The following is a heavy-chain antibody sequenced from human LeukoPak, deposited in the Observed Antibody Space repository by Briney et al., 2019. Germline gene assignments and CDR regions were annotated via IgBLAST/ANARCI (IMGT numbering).Heavy chain of an antibody. V-gene: IGHV3-48*03. Sequence: GGSLRLSCAASGFTFSSYEMNWVCQAPGKGLEWVSYISSSGSTIYYADSVKGRFTISRDNSKNTLYLQMNSLRAEDTAVYYCAKGLYVVTGYFDYWGQGTLVTVSS. CDR1: GFTFSSYE. D-gene: IGHD4-23*01. CDR3: AKGLYVVTGYFDY. J-gene: IGHJ4*02. CDR2: ISSSGSTI.